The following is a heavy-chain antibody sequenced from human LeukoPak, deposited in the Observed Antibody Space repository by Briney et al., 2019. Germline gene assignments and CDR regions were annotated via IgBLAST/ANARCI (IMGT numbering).Heavy chain of an antibody. J-gene: IGHJ5*02. CDR3: ARDRAIAVAGIMTLDP. V-gene: IGHV3-74*01. CDR2: INSDGSST. CDR1: GFTFSSYW. D-gene: IGHD6-19*01. Sequence: GGSLRPSCAASGFTFSSYWMHWVRQAPGKGLVWVSRINSDGSSTSYADSVKGRFTISRDNAKNTLYLQMNSLRAEDTAVYYCARDRAIAVAGIMTLDPWGQGTLVTVSS.